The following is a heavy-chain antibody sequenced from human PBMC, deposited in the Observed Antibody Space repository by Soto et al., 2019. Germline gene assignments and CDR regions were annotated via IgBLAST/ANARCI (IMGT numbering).Heavy chain of an antibody. CDR3: ASSLCGELLPPRGMDV. D-gene: IGHD3-10*02. CDR2: INAGNGNT. V-gene: IGHV1-3*01. Sequence: QVQLVQSGAEVKKPGASVKVSCKASGYTFTSYAMHWVRQAPGQRLEWMGWINAGNGNTKYSQKFQGRVTITRDTAASTAYLELSSLRSEDTAVYYCASSLCGELLPPRGMDVWGQGTTVTVSS. J-gene: IGHJ6*02. CDR1: GYTFTSYA.